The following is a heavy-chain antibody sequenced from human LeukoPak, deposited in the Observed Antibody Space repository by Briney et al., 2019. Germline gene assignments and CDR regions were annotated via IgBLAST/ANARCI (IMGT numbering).Heavy chain of an antibody. J-gene: IGHJ4*02. Sequence: SQTLSLTCAISGDSVSGTSPTWNWIRQSPSGGLEWLGRTYYRSKRYYDYAESVKSRITINPDTSKNQFSLQLNSVTPEDTAVYHCARSGSGYFDYWGQGILVTVSS. D-gene: IGHD3-10*01. CDR3: ARSGSGYFDY. V-gene: IGHV6-1*01. CDR1: GDSVSGTSPT. CDR2: TYYRSKRYY.